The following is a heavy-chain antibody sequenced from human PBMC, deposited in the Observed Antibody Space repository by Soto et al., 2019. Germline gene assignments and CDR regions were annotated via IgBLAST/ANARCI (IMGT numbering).Heavy chain of an antibody. CDR3: ARFPFDSNDWTNPRYFDI. J-gene: IGHJ4*02. D-gene: IGHD3-22*01. Sequence: SETLSLTCAVYGGSFSDYYWSWIRQPPGKGLEWIGEINHSGITNYSPSLKSRVTMSVDTSKNQFSLKLTPVTAADTALYYCARFPFDSNDWTNPRYFDIWGQGTLVTVSS. CDR2: INHSGIT. CDR1: GGSFSDYY. V-gene: IGHV4-34*01.